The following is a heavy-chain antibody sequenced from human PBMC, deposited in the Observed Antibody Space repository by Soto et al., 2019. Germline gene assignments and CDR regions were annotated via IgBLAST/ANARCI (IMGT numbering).Heavy chain of an antibody. CDR2: INPNSGGT. D-gene: IGHD6-6*01. CDR3: ARGGSSSLDY. J-gene: IGHJ4*02. CDR1: GYTFTGYY. Sequence: QVQLVQSGAEVKKPGASVKVSCKASGYTFTGYYMHWLRQAPGQGPEWMGWINPNSGGTTYAQKFQGRVTVTRDTSISTAYMELSSLRSDDTAVYYCARGGSSSLDYWGQGTLVTVSS. V-gene: IGHV1-2*02.